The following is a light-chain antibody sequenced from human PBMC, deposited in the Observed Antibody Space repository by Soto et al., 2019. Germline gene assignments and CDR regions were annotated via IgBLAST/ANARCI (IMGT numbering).Light chain of an antibody. Sequence: IVLTQSAFTLSLSTGERATLSCRASQSVSNNYLAWYQQKPGQAPRLLIYGASSRATDIPDRFSGSGSGTDFNLTISKLEPEDFAVYYCQQFGVSPTFGGGTKVDI. CDR1: QSVSNNY. V-gene: IGKV3-20*01. CDR2: GAS. J-gene: IGKJ4*01. CDR3: QQFGVSPT.